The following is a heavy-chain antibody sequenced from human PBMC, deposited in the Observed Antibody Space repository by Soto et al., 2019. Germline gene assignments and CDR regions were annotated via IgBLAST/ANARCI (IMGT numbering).Heavy chain of an antibody. V-gene: IGHV3-30*04. J-gene: IGHJ3*02. CDR2: ISYDGKNE. CDR1: GFTFSAYT. D-gene: IGHD1-26*01. Sequence: QGQLVESGGGVVQPGRSLRLSCAASGFTFSAYTMHWVRQPPGKGLEWVAVISYDGKNEYYTDPVKGRFTVSRDNSNSTLYLQMNSLKSEDTAIYYCARDGYSGRSDGFDIWGQGTMVSVAS. CDR3: ARDGYSGRSDGFDI.